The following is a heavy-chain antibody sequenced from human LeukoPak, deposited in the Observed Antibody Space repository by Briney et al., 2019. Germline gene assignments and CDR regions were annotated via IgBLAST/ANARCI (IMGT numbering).Heavy chain of an antibody. CDR3: ARDRLGWGYSNYFDY. J-gene: IGHJ4*02. CDR2: IYYSGST. V-gene: IGHV4-59*01. Sequence: PSETLSLTCTVSGGSISSYYWSWIRQPPGKGLEWIGYIYYSGSTNYNPSLKSRVTISVDTSKNQFSLKLSSVTAADTAVYYCARDRLGWGYSNYFDYWGQGTLVTVSS. D-gene: IGHD5-18*01. CDR1: GGSISSYY.